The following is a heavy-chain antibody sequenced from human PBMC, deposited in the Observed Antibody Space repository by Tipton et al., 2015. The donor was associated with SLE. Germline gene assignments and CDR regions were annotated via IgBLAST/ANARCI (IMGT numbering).Heavy chain of an antibody. CDR3: ARGVWSGSFFDL. Sequence: TLSLTCTVSGGSISSSSYYWGWIRQPPGQGLEWIGSIYYSGSTYYNPSLKSRVTISVDTSKNQFSLKLSSVTAADTAVYYCARGVWSGSFFDLWGRGTLVTVSS. CDR1: GGSISSSSYY. CDR2: IYYSGST. J-gene: IGHJ2*01. V-gene: IGHV4-39*07. D-gene: IGHD3-3*01.